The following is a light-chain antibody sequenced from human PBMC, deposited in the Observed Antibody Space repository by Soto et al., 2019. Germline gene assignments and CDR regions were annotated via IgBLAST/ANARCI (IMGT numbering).Light chain of an antibody. CDR2: EVS. V-gene: IGLV2-14*01. J-gene: IGLJ2*01. Sequence: QSVLTQPASVSGSPGQSITISCTGTSSDVGGYKYVSWYQHHPGKAPKLMIYEVSNRPSGVSSRFSGSKSGNTASLTISGLQAEDEADYYCSSYTTSSTLEVFGGGTKLTVL. CDR1: SSDVGGYKY. CDR3: SSYTTSSTLEV.